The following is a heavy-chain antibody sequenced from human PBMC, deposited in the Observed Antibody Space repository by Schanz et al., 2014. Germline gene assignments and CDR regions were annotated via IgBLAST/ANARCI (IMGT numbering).Heavy chain of an antibody. J-gene: IGHJ5*02. Sequence: QVQLVQSGAEVKKPGSSMKVSCKASGGTFNSYTINWVRQAPGQGLEWMGWINPNTGGTNFAQKFQGWVTVTRDTSISTVYMELSRVTYEDTAVYYCAREVGLYDRGWFDPWGQGTLVTVSS. CDR3: AREVGLYDRGWFDP. CDR1: GGTFNSYT. CDR2: INPNTGGT. V-gene: IGHV1-2*04. D-gene: IGHD3-22*01.